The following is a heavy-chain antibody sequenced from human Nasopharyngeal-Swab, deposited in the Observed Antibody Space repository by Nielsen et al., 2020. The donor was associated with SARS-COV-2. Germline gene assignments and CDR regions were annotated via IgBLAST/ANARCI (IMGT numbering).Heavy chain of an antibody. CDR3: ARGGTGTYYDFWSGYPADYYYGMDV. J-gene: IGHJ6*02. Sequence: GESLQISCAASGFTFSSYGTHWVRQAPGKGLEWVAVIWYDGSNKYYADSVKGRFTISRDNSKNTLYLQMNSLRAEDTAVYYCARGGTGTYYDFWSGYPADYYYGMDVWGQGTTVTVSS. CDR1: GFTFSSYG. D-gene: IGHD3-3*01. V-gene: IGHV3-33*01. CDR2: IWYDGSNK.